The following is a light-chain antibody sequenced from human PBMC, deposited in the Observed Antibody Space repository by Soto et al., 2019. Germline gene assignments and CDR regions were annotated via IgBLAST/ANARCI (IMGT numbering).Light chain of an antibody. V-gene: IGKV3-20*01. J-gene: IGKJ4*01. CDR3: QQYDTSPLT. CDR1: QSVSSSY. CDR2: GPS. Sequence: DIVLTQSPGTLSLSPGERATLSCRSSQSVSSSYLAWYQQKPGQAPRLLISGPSNRATGIPDRFSGSGSATDFTLTISRLEPEDFAVYYCQQYDTSPLTFGGGTKVDIK.